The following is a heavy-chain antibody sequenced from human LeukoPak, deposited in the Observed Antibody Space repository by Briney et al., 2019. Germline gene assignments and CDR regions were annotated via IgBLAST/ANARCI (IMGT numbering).Heavy chain of an antibody. CDR2: IYYSGST. J-gene: IGHJ4*02. Sequence: SETLSLTCTVSGGSISSYYWSWIRQPPGKGLEWLGYIYYSGSTNYNPSLKSRVTISVDTSKNQFSLKLSSVTAADTAVYYCARAYGYSSGWYPLDYWGQGTLVTVSS. V-gene: IGHV4-59*01. D-gene: IGHD6-19*01. CDR3: ARAYGYSSGWYPLDY. CDR1: GGSISSYY.